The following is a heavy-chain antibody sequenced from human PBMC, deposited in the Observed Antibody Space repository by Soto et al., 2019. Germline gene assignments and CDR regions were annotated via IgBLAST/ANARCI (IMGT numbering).Heavy chain of an antibody. CDR1: GDSVSSNSAT. J-gene: IGHJ4*02. V-gene: IGHV6-1*01. Sequence: SQTLSLTCAIPGDSVSSNSATWNWIRQSPSRGLEWLGRTYYRSKWYSDCALSVKGRITINPDTSKNQFSLQLNSVSPEDTAVYYCVRDGSNDWDFDYWGQGTLVTVSS. CDR2: TYYRSKWYS. D-gene: IGHD3-9*01. CDR3: VRDGSNDWDFDY.